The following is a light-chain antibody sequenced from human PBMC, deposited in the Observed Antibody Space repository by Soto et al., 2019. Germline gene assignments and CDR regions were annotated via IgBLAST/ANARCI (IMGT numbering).Light chain of an antibody. J-gene: IGLJ2*01. CDR3: QVWDIGSVVD. V-gene: IGLV3-21*04. Sequence: SYVLTQAPSVSVAPGKTATITCGGNNIGSKSVHWYQQKPGQAPVLVIYYDSDRPSGIPERFSGSNSGSTATLTISRVEAGDESDYYCQVWDIGSVVDVGGGIKVTVL. CDR2: YDS. CDR1: NIGSKS.